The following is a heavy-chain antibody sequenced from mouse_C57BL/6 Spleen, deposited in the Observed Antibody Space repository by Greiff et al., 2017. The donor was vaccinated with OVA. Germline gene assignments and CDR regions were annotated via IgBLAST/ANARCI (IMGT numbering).Heavy chain of an antibody. CDR1: GFTFSDYG. CDR3: ARGYGNYYFDY. J-gene: IGHJ2*01. Sequence: DVHLVESGGGLVQPGGSLKLSCAASGFTFSDYGMAWVRQAPRKGPEWVAFISNLAYSIYYADTVTGRFTISRENAKNTLYLEMSSLRSEDTSMYYCARGYGNYYFDYWGQGTTLTVSS. D-gene: IGHD2-10*02. V-gene: IGHV5-15*01. CDR2: ISNLAYSI.